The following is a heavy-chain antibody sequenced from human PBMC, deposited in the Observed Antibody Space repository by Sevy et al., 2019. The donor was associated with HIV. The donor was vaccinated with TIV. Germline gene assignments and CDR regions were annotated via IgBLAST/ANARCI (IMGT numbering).Heavy chain of an antibody. CDR3: ARDRSAKNGWGSAWWFDP. J-gene: IGHJ5*02. Sequence: SETLSLTCTVSGDSISSFYWNWIRQPAGKGLEWIGRISTSGSTNYNPSLKSRVTMSVDTSKNQFSLNLTSVTAADTAVYFWARDRSAKNGWGSAWWFDPWGQGTLVTVSS. CDR2: ISTSGST. V-gene: IGHV4-4*07. D-gene: IGHD6-19*01. CDR1: GDSISSFY.